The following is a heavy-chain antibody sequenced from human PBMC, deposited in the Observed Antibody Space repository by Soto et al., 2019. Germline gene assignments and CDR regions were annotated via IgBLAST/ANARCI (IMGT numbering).Heavy chain of an antibody. CDR2: IYYSGST. Sequence: SETLSLTCTVSGGSISSSSYYWGWIRQPPGKRLEWIGSIYYSGSTYYNPSLRSRVTISVDTSKNQFSLKLSSVTAADTAVYYCARRADGNLDYWGQGTLVTVSS. V-gene: IGHV4-39*01. J-gene: IGHJ4*02. D-gene: IGHD4-17*01. CDR1: GGSISSSSYY. CDR3: ARRADGNLDY.